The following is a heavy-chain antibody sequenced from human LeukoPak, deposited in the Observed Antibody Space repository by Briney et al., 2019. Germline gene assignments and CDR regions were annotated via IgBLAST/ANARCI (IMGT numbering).Heavy chain of an antibody. CDR1: GYTFTSYG. CDR2: ISAYNGNT. CDR3: ARGDLLVGELNY. D-gene: IGHD3-10*01. Sequence: ASVKVSCKASGYTFTSYGISWVRQAPGQGLEWMGWISAYNGNTNYAQKFQGRVTMTRDTSISTAYMELSRLRSDDTAVYYCARGDLLVGELNYWGQGTLVTVSS. J-gene: IGHJ4*02. V-gene: IGHV1-18*01.